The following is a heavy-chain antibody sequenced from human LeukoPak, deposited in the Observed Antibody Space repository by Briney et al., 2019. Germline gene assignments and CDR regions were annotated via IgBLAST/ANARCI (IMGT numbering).Heavy chain of an antibody. CDR1: GFTFSSYW. V-gene: IGHV3-7*01. D-gene: IGHD3-9*01. CDR3: ARDRGQTGYYWSYYYYMDV. CDR2: IKQDGSEK. Sequence: TGGSLRLSCAASGFTFSSYWMSWVRQAPGKGLEWVANIKQDGSEKYYVDSVKGRFTISRDNAKNSLYLQMNSLRAEDTAVYYCARDRGQTGYYWSYYYYMDVWGIGTTVTVSS. J-gene: IGHJ6*03.